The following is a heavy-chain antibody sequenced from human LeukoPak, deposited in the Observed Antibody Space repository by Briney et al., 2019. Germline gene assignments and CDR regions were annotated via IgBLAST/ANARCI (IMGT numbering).Heavy chain of an antibody. CDR2: INPNSGGT. CDR3: ARGPGIAVAGTDYYFDY. D-gene: IGHD6-19*01. V-gene: IGHV1-2*02. Sequence: ASVKVSCKASGYTFTGYYMHWVRQAPGQGLEWMGWINPNSGGTNYAQKFQGRVTMTRDTSISTAYMELSRLRSDDTAVYYCARGPGIAVAGTDYYFDYWGQGTLVTVSS. CDR1: GYTFTGYY. J-gene: IGHJ4*02.